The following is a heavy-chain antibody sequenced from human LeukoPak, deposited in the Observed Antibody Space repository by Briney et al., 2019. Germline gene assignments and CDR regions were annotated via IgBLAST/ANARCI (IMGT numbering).Heavy chain of an antibody. J-gene: IGHJ4*02. Sequence: GGSLRLSCVTSGFTFGNYWMSWVRQAPGKGLEWVAKVKEDGSEKNYVDSVKGRFTISRDNAENAVHLEMNSLRAEDTAIYYCTRMYLYESNGYRPSDYWGQGTLVTVSS. CDR1: GFTFGNYW. V-gene: IGHV3-7*01. D-gene: IGHD3-22*01. CDR2: VKEDGSEK. CDR3: TRMYLYESNGYRPSDY.